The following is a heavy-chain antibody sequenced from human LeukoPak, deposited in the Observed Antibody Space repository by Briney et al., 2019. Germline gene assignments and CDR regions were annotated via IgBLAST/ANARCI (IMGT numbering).Heavy chain of an antibody. J-gene: IGHJ4*02. CDR1: GGSFSGYY. CDR3: AELGITMIGGI. V-gene: IGHV4-34*01. D-gene: IGHD3-10*02. Sequence: ASETLSLTCAGYGGSFSGYYWSWIRQPPGKGLEWIGEINHSGSTNYNPSLKSRVTISVDTSKNQFSLKLSSVTAADTAVYYCAELGITMIGGIWGQGTLVTVSS. CDR2: INHSGST.